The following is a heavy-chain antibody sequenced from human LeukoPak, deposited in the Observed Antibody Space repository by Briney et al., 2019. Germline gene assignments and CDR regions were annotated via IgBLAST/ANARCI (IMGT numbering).Heavy chain of an antibody. Sequence: SVKVSCKASGGTFSSYAISWVRQAPGQGLEWMGRIIPILGIANYAQKFQGRVTITADKSTSTAYMELSSLRSEDTAVYYCARGAAVGRITDNWFDPWGQGTLVTVSS. CDR3: ARGAAVGRITDNWFDP. CDR1: GGTFSSYA. V-gene: IGHV1-69*04. J-gene: IGHJ5*02. D-gene: IGHD3-3*01. CDR2: IIPILGIA.